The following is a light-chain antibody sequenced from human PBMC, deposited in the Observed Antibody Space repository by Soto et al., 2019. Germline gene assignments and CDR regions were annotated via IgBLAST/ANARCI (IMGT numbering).Light chain of an antibody. J-gene: IGKJ1*01. CDR3: QHRSSWPRS. V-gene: IGKV3-11*01. CDR1: QSVGTS. Sequence: DIVLTQSPATLSLSPGDRATLSCRASQSVGTSLAWYKQQPGQAPRLLIHDAAYRASGIPERFSGSGSGTAFSLSISSLEPDDFAVYCCQHRSSWPRSFGRGTKVEV. CDR2: DAA.